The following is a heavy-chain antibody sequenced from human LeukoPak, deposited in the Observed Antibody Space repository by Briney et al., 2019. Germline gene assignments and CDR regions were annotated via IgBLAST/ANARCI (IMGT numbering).Heavy chain of an antibody. J-gene: IGHJ4*02. V-gene: IGHV4-34*01. CDR2: INHSGST. D-gene: IGHD1-26*01. CDR1: GGSFSGYY. CDR3: ARERTGVGGADF. Sequence: SETLSLTCAVYGGSFSGYYWSWIRQPPGKGLEWIGEINHSGSTNYNPPLKSRVTISIDTSKNQFSLKLTSVTAADTALYYCARERTGVGGADFWGQGTLVTVSS.